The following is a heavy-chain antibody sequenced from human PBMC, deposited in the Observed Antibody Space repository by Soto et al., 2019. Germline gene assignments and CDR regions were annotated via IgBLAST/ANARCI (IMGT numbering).Heavy chain of an antibody. CDR3: ARVAKYYYDSSGYYFSY. J-gene: IGHJ4*02. V-gene: IGHV1-46*01. D-gene: IGHD3-22*01. Sequence: ASVKVSCKASGYTFTSYYMHWVRQAPGQGLEWMGIINPSGGSTSYAQKFQGRVTMTRDTSTSTVYMELSSLRSEDTAVYYCARVAKYYYDSSGYYFSYWGQGTLVTVSS. CDR1: GYTFTSYY. CDR2: INPSGGST.